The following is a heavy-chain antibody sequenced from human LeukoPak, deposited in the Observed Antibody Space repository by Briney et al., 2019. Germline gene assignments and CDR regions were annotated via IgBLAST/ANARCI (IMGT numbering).Heavy chain of an antibody. CDR3: AGRGHRYSRD. CDR2: IQDTGIT. Sequence: SETLSLIRNVSGDSVSSGYWSWIRQSPGKGLEWIGFIQDTGITDYNPSLKSRLLVSLDTSKNQFSLNLRSVTAADTAVYYCAGRGHRYSRDWGQGILVTISS. CDR1: GDSVSSGY. J-gene: IGHJ1*01. V-gene: IGHV4-4*09. D-gene: IGHD2-15*01.